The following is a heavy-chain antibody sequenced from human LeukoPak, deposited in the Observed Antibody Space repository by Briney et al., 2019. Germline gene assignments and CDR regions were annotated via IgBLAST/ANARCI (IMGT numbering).Heavy chain of an antibody. CDR1: GFTFSSYG. V-gene: IGHV3-21*01. CDR2: ISSSSSYI. D-gene: IGHD3-3*01. CDR3: ARVSADGGYFDY. J-gene: IGHJ4*02. Sequence: GGSLRLSCAASGFTFSSYGMSWVRQAPGKGLEWVSSISSSSSYIYYADSVKGRFTISRDNAKNSLYLQMNSLRAEDTAVYYCARVSADGGYFDYWGQGTLVTVSS.